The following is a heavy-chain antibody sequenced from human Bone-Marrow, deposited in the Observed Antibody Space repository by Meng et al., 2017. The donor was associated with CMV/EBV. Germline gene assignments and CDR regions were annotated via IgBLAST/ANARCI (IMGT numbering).Heavy chain of an antibody. J-gene: IGHJ4*02. CDR3: ARRSRDGYNYDYFDY. V-gene: IGHV3-48*04. Sequence: GESLKISCAASGFTFSSYSMNWVRQAPGKGLEWVSYISSSSSTIYYADSVKGRFTISRDNAKNSLYLQMNSLRAEDTAVYYCARRSRDGYNYDYFDYWGQGTLVTVSS. D-gene: IGHD5-24*01. CDR2: ISSSSSTI. CDR1: GFTFSSYS.